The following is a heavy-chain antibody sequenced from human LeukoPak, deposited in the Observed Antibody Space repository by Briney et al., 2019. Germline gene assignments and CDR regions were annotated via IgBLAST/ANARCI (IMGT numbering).Heavy chain of an antibody. V-gene: IGHV3-53*01. D-gene: IGHD2-15*01. CDR3: ARGQRGGGYGGSWWYY. J-gene: IGHJ4*02. Sequence: GGSLRLSCAASGFTVSSNYMSWVRQAPGKGLEWVSVIYSGGSTYYADSVKGRFTISRDNSKNTLYLQMNSLRAEDTAVYYCARGQRGGGYGGSWWYYWGQGTLVTVSS. CDR2: IYSGGST. CDR1: GFTVSSNY.